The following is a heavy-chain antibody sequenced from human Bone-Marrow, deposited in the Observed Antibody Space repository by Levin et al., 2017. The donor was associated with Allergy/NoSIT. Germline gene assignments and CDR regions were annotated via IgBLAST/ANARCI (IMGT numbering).Heavy chain of an antibody. D-gene: IGHD2-2*01. Sequence: PGGSLRLSCAASGFTFSSYGMHWVRQAPGKGLEWVAVIWYDGSNKYYADSVKGRFTISRDNSKNTLYLQMNSLRAEDTAVYYCAREVVPAAMPGSPFDYWGQGTLVTVSS. J-gene: IGHJ4*02. V-gene: IGHV3-33*01. CDR2: IWYDGSNK. CDR3: AREVVPAAMPGSPFDY. CDR1: GFTFSSYG.